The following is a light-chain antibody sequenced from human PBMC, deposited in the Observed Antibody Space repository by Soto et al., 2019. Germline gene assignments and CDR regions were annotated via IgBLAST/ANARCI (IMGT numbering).Light chain of an antibody. CDR3: QQYGSSRFT. V-gene: IGKV3-20*01. Sequence: NVLTQSPGTLSLSPGERATLSCRASQSVSSSYLAWYQQKPGQAPRLLIYGASSRATGIPDRFSGSGSGTDFTLTISRLEPEDFAVYYCQQYGSSRFTFGPGTKVDIK. CDR1: QSVSSSY. CDR2: GAS. J-gene: IGKJ3*01.